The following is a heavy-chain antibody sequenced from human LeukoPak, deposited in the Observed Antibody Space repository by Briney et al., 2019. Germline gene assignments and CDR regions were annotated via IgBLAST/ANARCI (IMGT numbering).Heavy chain of an antibody. V-gene: IGHV3-11*01. CDR3: ARVYYYDSSGYQAPFDY. CDR2: ISSSGSTI. Sequence: PGGSLRLSCAASGFTFSDYYMSWIRQAPGKGLELVSYISSSGSTIYYADSVKGRFTISRDNAKNSLYLQMNSLRAEDTAAYYCARVYYYDSSGYQAPFDYWGQGTLVTVSS. CDR1: GFTFSDYY. D-gene: IGHD3-22*01. J-gene: IGHJ4*02.